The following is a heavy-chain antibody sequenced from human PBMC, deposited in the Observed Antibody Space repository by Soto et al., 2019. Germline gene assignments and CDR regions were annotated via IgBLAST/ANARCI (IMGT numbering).Heavy chain of an antibody. CDR2: IYPGDSDT. D-gene: IGHD6-13*01. V-gene: IGHV5-51*01. Sequence: GESLKISCNGSGYSFTSYWIGWVRQMPGKGLEWMGIIYPGDSDTRYSPSFQGQVTISADKSISTAYLQWSSLKASDTAMYYCARTSAAGKYYYGMAVWGQGTTVTVSS. J-gene: IGHJ6*02. CDR1: GYSFTSYW. CDR3: ARTSAAGKYYYGMAV.